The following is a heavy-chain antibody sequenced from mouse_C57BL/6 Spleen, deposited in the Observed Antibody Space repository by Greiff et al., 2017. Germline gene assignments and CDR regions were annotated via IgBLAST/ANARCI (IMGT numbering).Heavy chain of an antibody. CDR1: GYTFTSYW. V-gene: IGHV1-74*01. CDR2: IHPSDSDT. J-gene: IGHJ3*01. Sequence: QVQLQQPGAELVKPGASVKVSCKASGYTFTSYWLHWVKQRPGQGLEWIGRIHPSDSDTNYNQKFKGKAPLTVDKTSTTAYMQLSSLTSDASADYCCLIYCNSYLLAYWGQGTLVTVSA. CDR3: LIYCNSYLLAY. D-gene: IGHD1-1*01.